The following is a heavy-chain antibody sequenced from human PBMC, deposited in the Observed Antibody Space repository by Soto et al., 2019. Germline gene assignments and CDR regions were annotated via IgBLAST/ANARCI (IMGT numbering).Heavy chain of an antibody. J-gene: IGHJ5*02. CDR2: ITTSDDIT. D-gene: IGHD3-3*01. Sequence: EVRLFESGGGLVEPGESLRLSCAASGFIFKDFAMSWVRQAPGKGLEWVSTITTSDDITYSADSVRGRFTISRDNSANTLFLQMSSLRGDDTATYYCTKRDSSWYFAPSSGYSTPDHWGQGTLVTVSS. CDR3: TKRDSSWYFAPSSGYSTPDH. V-gene: IGHV3-23*01. CDR1: GFIFKDFA.